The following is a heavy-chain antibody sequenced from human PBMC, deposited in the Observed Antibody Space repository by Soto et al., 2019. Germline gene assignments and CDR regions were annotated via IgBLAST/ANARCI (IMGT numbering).Heavy chain of an antibody. CDR3: ARLIWFGELTPDY. CDR2: INHSGST. V-gene: IGHV4-34*01. Sequence: QVQLQQWGAGLLKPSETLSLTCAVYGGSFSGYYWSWIRQPPGKGLEWIGEINHSGSTNYSPSLKSRVTISVDTSKNQFSLKLSSVTAADTAVYYCARLIWFGELTPDYWGQGTLVTVSS. CDR1: GGSFSGYY. J-gene: IGHJ4*02. D-gene: IGHD3-10*01.